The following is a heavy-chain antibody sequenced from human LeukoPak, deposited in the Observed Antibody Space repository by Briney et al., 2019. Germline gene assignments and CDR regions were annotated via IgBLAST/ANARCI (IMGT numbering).Heavy chain of an antibody. CDR3: ARGDSGRLGDY. CDR2: IYYSGST. Sequence: SETLSLTCTVSGSSISSGGYYWSWIRQHPGKGLEWIGYIYYSGSTYYNSSLKSRVTISVDTSKNQFSLKLSSVTAADTAVYYCARGDSGRLGDYWGQGTLVTVSS. D-gene: IGHD6-19*01. V-gene: IGHV4-31*03. CDR1: GSSISSGGYY. J-gene: IGHJ4*02.